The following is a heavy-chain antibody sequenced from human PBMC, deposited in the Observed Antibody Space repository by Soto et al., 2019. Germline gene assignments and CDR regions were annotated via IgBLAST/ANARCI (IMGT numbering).Heavy chain of an antibody. CDR1: GDSIGTGGYY. CDR3: ATNHDDISGRTPLLFDS. CDR2: SHYSGNT. Sequence: QVQLQESGPGLVKPSQTLSLTCTVSGDSIGTGGYYWDWIRQHPGKGPEWIGYSHYSGNTYYNPSLKSRLTISLATSKNQFSLHLSSVTAADTAVYYCATNHDDISGRTPLLFDSWGQGTLVTVSS. D-gene: IGHD3-22*01. J-gene: IGHJ4*02. V-gene: IGHV4-31*03.